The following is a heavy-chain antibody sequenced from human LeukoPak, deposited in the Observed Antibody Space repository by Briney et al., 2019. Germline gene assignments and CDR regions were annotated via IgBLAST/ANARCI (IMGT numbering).Heavy chain of an antibody. V-gene: IGHV3-74*01. Sequence: GGTLRLLCAASGLPFSRYWKLWVRQVPGKGLVWVSRINTDGSSTTYADSVKGRFTISRDNTENTLYLQMSSLRAEDTAVYYCAREWRKTGAFDHWGQGTLVTVSS. CDR3: AREWRKTGAFDH. CDR2: INTDGSST. CDR1: GLPFSRYW. J-gene: IGHJ4*02. D-gene: IGHD3-10*01.